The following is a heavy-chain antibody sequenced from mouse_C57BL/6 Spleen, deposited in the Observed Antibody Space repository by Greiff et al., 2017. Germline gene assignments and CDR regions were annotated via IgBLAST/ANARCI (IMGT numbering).Heavy chain of an antibody. J-gene: IGHJ1*03. V-gene: IGHV5-16*01. Sequence: EVKVEESEGGLVQPGSSMKLSCTASGFTFSDYYMAWVRQVPEKGLEWVANINYDGSSTYYLDSLKSRFIISRDNAKNILYLQMSSLKSEDTATYYCARGGITTVVATPHWYFDVWGTGTTVTVSS. CDR1: GFTFSDYY. CDR3: ARGGITTVVATPHWYFDV. D-gene: IGHD1-1*01. CDR2: INYDGSST.